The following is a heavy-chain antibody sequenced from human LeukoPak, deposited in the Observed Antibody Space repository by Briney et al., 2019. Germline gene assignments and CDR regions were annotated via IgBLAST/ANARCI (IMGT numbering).Heavy chain of an antibody. CDR2: IYYSGST. CDR1: GGSISSYY. J-gene: IGHJ4*02. D-gene: IGHD3-10*01. Sequence: SETLSLTCTVSGGSISSYYWSWIRQPPGKGLEWIGYIYYSGSTNYNPSLKSRVTISVDTSKNQFSLKLSSVTAADTAVCYCARLPSYYYGSGSYYSFDYWGQGTLVTVSS. V-gene: IGHV4-59*08. CDR3: ARLPSYYYGSGSYYSFDY.